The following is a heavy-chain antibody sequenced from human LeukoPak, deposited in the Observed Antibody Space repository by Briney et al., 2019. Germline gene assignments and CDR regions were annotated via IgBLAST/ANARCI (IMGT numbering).Heavy chain of an antibody. J-gene: IGHJ4*02. V-gene: IGHV3-23*01. CDR2: ISGSGGST. Sequence: GGSLRLSCAASGITFSSYAMSWVRQAPGKGLEWVSAISGSGGSTYYADSVKGRFTISRDNSKNTLYLQMNSLRAEDTAVYYCVLDQKTTTRSWVTEFDYWGQGTLVTVSS. D-gene: IGHD4-17*01. CDR1: GITFSSYA. CDR3: VLDQKTTTRSWVTEFDY.